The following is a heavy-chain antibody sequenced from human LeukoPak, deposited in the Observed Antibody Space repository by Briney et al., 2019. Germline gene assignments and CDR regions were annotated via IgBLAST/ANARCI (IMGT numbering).Heavy chain of an antibody. J-gene: IGHJ4*02. V-gene: IGHV4-59*01. CDR2: IYYSGST. Sequence: SETLSLTCTVSGGSISSYYWSWIRQPPGKGLEWIGYIYYSGSTNYNPSLKSRVTISVDTSKNQFSLRLTSLTAEDTAVYYCARAYYYDSSGYYSQWDFGYWGQGTLVTVSS. CDR1: GGSISSYY. D-gene: IGHD3-22*01. CDR3: ARAYYYDSSGYYSQWDFGY.